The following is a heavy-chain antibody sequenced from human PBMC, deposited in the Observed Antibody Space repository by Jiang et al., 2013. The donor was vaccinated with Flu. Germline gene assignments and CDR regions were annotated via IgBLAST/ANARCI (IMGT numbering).Heavy chain of an antibody. V-gene: IGHV5-51*01. CDR2: IYPGDSDT. J-gene: IGHJ4*02. Sequence: GYSFASYWIGWVRQMPGKGLEWMGMIYPGDSDTTYSPSFQGQVPISADKSISTAYLQWSSLKASDTAMYYCARRYCSSTTCHKFDFWGQGTLVTVSS. CDR3: ARRYCSSTTCHKFDF. CDR1: GYSFASYW. D-gene: IGHD2-2*01.